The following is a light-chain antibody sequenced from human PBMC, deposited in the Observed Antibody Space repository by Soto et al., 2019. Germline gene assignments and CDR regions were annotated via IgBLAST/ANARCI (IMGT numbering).Light chain of an antibody. Sequence: EIVLTQSPATLSLSPGERATLSCGASQSVSSRYLAWYQQKPGLAPRLLMYDATSRATGIPDRFSGSGSGTDFTLTISRLEPEDFAVYYCQQYNDWPPKYTFGQGTKVDIK. CDR2: DAT. CDR1: QSVSSRY. J-gene: IGKJ2*01. CDR3: QQYNDWPPKYT. V-gene: IGKV3D-20*01.